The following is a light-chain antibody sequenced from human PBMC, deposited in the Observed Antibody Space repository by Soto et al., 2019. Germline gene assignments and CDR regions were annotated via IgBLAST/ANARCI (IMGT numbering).Light chain of an antibody. CDR2: GAS. V-gene: IGKV3-20*01. CDR3: QQYGDSPFT. J-gene: IGKJ2*01. Sequence: EVVLTQSPGTLSLSPGESATLSCRASQSVYINSLAWYQHKRGRALRLLIYGASTRATAVPDRFTGSGSGTDFALTISSLEPEDAAVYYCQQYGDSPFTFGPGTNLDIK. CDR1: QSVYINS.